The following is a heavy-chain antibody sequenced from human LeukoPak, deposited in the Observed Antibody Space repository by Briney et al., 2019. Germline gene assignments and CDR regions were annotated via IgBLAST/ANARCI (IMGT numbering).Heavy chain of an antibody. CDR1: GGSFSGYY. D-gene: IGHD3-22*01. V-gene: IGHV4-34*01. Sequence: SETLSLTCAVYGGSFSGYYWSWIRQPPGKGLEWIGEINHSGSTNYNPSLKSRVTISVDTSKNQFSLKLSSVTAADTAVYYCARSYPYDSSGYYPVTFDYWGQGTLVTVSS. CDR2: INHSGST. J-gene: IGHJ4*02. CDR3: ARSYPYDSSGYYPVTFDY.